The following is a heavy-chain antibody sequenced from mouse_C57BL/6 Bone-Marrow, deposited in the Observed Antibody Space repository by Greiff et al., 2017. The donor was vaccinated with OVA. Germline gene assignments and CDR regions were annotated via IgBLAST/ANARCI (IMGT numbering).Heavy chain of an antibody. CDR1: GYTFTSYW. D-gene: IGHD4-1*01. CDR3: ASWDFAY. CDR2: IDPSDSYT. V-gene: IGHV1-50*01. J-gene: IGHJ3*01. Sequence: QVQLQQPGAELVKPWASVRLSCKASGYTFTSYWIQWVKQRPGQDLEWIGEIDPSDSYTNYNQKFKGKATLTVDTSSSPAYMQLSSLTSEDSAVYYCASWDFAYWAKGLWSLSLQ.